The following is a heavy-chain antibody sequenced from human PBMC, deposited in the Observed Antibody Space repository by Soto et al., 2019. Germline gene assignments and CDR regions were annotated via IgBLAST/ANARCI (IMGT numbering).Heavy chain of an antibody. J-gene: IGHJ6*02. Sequence: QVQLVQSGTEAKSPGDSVKVYCKDSGYTFTGYYVHWVRQAPGQGLEWMGWINPNSGDTYLAQRFQGRVTMNWYTCIGTAYIELRGPASVDTAEYYCAQGGAMVSARTRVYLSTAMDVLGQWMTVTFS. V-gene: IGHV1-2*02. CDR3: AQGGAMVSARTRVYLSTAMDV. CDR2: INPNSGDT. CDR1: GYTFTGYY. D-gene: IGHD5-18*01.